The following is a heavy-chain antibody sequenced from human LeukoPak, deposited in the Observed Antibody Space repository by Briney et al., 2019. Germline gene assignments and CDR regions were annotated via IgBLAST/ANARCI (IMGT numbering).Heavy chain of an antibody. Sequence: SETLSLTCAVSGGSISSSNWWSWVRQPPGKGLEWIGEIYHSGSTNYNPSLKSRVTISVDRSKNQFSLKLSSVTAADTAVYYCARAPRSGSYSAIDYWGQGTLATVSS. V-gene: IGHV4-4*02. CDR1: GGSISSSNW. J-gene: IGHJ4*02. CDR3: ARAPRSGSYSAIDY. CDR2: IYHSGST. D-gene: IGHD1-26*01.